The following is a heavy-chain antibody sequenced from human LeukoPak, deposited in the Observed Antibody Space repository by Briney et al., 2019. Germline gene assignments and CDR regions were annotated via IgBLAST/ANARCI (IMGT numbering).Heavy chain of an antibody. D-gene: IGHD3-22*01. CDR1: GGSISTYY. J-gene: IGHJ5*02. V-gene: IGHV4-59*01. CDR3: ARGDSSGYYAWFDP. Sequence: SETLSLTCTVSGGSISTYYWRWIRQTPGKGLEWIGYIYYSGSTNYNPSLKSRVTISVDTSKNQFSLKLSSVTAADTAVYYCARGDSSGYYAWFDPWGQGTLVTVSS. CDR2: IYYSGST.